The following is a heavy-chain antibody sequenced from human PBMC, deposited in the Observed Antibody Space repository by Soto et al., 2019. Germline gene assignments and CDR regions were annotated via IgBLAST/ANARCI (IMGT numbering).Heavy chain of an antibody. V-gene: IGHV3-23*01. CDR3: AKFGMATTKRSPPYYIDY. CDR1: GFTFSSYA. CDR2: ISGSGGGT. D-gene: IGHD1-1*01. J-gene: IGHJ4*02. Sequence: LRLSCAASGFTFSSYAMSWVRQAPGKGLEWVSSISGSGGGTYYADSVKGRFTFSRDNSKNTLYLQMNSLRAEDTAVYYCAKFGMATTKRSPPYYIDYWSQGALVTVSS.